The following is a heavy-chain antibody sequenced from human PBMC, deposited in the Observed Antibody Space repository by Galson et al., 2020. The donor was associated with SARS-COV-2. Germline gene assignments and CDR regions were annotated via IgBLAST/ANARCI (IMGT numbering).Heavy chain of an antibody. CDR1: GFTFRNYW. J-gene: IGHJ4*02. Sequence: GESLKISCVASGFTFRNYWMSWVRQAPGKGLEWVADIKPDGSDKYYVDSVKGRFSIARDNAKNSLYLQMNSLGAEDTAVYYCARGHWGRDYWGQGTLVTVSS. D-gene: IGHD7-27*01. V-gene: IGHV3-7*04. CDR2: IKPDGSDK. CDR3: ARGHWGRDY.